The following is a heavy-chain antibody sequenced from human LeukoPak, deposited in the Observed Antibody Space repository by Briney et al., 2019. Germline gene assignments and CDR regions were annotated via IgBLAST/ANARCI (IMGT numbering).Heavy chain of an antibody. J-gene: IGHJ4*02. Sequence: GGSLRLSCAASGFTVSSNYMSWVRQAPGKGLEWVSVIYSGGSTYYADSAKGRFTISSDNSKNTLYLQMNSLRAEDTAVYYCARGSSTSCLDYWGQGTLVTVSS. CDR3: ARGSSTSCLDY. V-gene: IGHV3-66*01. CDR2: IYSGGST. D-gene: IGHD2-2*01. CDR1: GFTVSSNY.